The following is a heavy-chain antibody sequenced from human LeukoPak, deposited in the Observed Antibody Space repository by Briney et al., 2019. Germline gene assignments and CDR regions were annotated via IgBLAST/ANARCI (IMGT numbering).Heavy chain of an antibody. Sequence: SVKVSCKASGGTFSSYAISWVRQAPGQGLEWMGGIIPIFGTANYAQKLQGRVTMTTDTSTSTAYMELRSLRSDDTAVYYCASITGTTDSTINWFDPWGQGTLVTVSS. V-gene: IGHV1-69*05. CDR1: GGTFSSYA. D-gene: IGHD1-20*01. CDR2: IIPIFGTA. J-gene: IGHJ5*02. CDR3: ASITGTTDSTINWFDP.